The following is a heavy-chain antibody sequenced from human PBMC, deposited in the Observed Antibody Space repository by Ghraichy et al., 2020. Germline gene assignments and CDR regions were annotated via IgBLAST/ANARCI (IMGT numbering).Heavy chain of an antibody. V-gene: IGHV3-48*03. CDR3: ARDHGGNSGYYYYYGMDV. D-gene: IGHD4-23*01. CDR2: ISSSGSTI. J-gene: IGHJ6*02. CDR1: GFTFSSYE. Sequence: GGSLRLSCAASGFTFSSYEMNWVRQAPGKGLEWVSYISSSGSTIYYADSVKGRFTISRDNAKNSLYLQMNSLRAEDTAVYYWARDHGGNSGYYYYYGMDVWGQGTTVTVSS.